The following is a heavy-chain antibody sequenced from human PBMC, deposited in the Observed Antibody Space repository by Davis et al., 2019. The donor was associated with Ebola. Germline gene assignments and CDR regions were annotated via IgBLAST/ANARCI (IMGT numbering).Heavy chain of an antibody. V-gene: IGHV1-46*01. CDR1: GYTFTSYY. CDR3: ARDRRVPYYYYGMDV. D-gene: IGHD2-2*01. J-gene: IGHJ6*02. Sequence: AASVKVSCKASGYTFTSYYMHWVRQAPGQGLEWMGIINPSGGSTSYAQKFQGRVTMTRDTSTSTVYMELSSLRSDDTAVYYCARDRRVPYYYYGMDVWGQGTTVTVSS. CDR2: INPSGGST.